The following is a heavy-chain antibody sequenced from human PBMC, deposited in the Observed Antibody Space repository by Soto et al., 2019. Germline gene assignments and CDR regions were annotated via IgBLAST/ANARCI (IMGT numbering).Heavy chain of an antibody. V-gene: IGHV1-69*02. J-gene: IGHJ6*02. CDR1: GGTFSRYT. CDR2: IIPIVDIP. Sequence: QVQLVQSGAEVKKPGSSVKVSCKASGGTFSRYTFTWVRQAPGQGLEWMGRIIPIVDIPNYAQNFQGRVTTPAKNSTSRANMAVISLKSYDTAVYYCASHFRGVLVLGTSPPGGDNYGWDVWGQGATVSVS. D-gene: IGHD2-15*01. CDR3: ASHFRGVLVLGTSPPGGDNYGWDV.